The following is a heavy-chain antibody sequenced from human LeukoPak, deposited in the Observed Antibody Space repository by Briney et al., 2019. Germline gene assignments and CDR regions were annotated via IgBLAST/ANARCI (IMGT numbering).Heavy chain of an antibody. D-gene: IGHD4-17*01. CDR1: GLRVSDYY. CDR3: ARGPYGDHLTEGFDQ. CDR2: VYSGAGGST. V-gene: IGHV3-53*01. Sequence: QSGGSLRLSCAASGLRVSDYYMSWVRQAPGKGLEWVSVVYSGAGGSTYYAESVKGRFTISRDSTTNTLFLQMVRLRDDDTAVYYCARGPYGDHLTEGFDQWGQGTLVTVSS. J-gene: IGHJ4*02.